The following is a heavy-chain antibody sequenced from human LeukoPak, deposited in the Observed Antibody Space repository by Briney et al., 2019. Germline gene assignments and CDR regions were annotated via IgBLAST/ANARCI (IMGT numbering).Heavy chain of an antibody. CDR1: GGSISSSSYN. CDR2: IFYSRST. J-gene: IGHJ4*02. D-gene: IGHD3-22*01. Sequence: SETLSLTYTVSGGSISSSSYNWGWIRQPPGKGLEWIGSIFYSRSTYYNPSLKSRVTISVDTSKNQFSLKLSSVTAPDTAVYYCARHGGAMILAPLDYWGQGTLVTVSS. V-gene: IGHV4-39*01. CDR3: ARHGGAMILAPLDY.